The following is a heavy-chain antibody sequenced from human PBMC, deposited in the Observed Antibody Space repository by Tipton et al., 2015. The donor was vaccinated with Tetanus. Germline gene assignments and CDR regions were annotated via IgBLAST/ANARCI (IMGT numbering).Heavy chain of an antibody. CDR3: ARLYSYGSLYWFDP. Sequence: GLVKPSETLSLICGVYGGSFSPYYWSWIRQPPGKGLEWIGYIYYSGSTNYNPSLESRVTISVDTSKNQFSLKLRSVTAADTAVYYCARLYSYGSLYWFDPWGQGTLVTVSS. V-gene: IGHV4-59*01. CDR1: GGSFSPYY. CDR2: IYYSGST. J-gene: IGHJ5*02. D-gene: IGHD5-18*01.